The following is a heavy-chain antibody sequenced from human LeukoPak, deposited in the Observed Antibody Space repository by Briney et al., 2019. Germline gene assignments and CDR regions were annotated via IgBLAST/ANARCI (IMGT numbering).Heavy chain of an antibody. CDR3: ARPQDFGLTGMNAFDI. D-gene: IGHD7-27*01. Sequence: SGTLSLTCAVYGGSFSGYYWSWIRQPPGKGLEWIGEINHSGSTNYNPSLKSRVTISVDTSKNQFSLKLSSVTAADTAVYYCARPQDFGLTGMNAFDIWGQGTMVTVSS. CDR1: GGSFSGYY. V-gene: IGHV4-34*01. CDR2: INHSGST. J-gene: IGHJ3*02.